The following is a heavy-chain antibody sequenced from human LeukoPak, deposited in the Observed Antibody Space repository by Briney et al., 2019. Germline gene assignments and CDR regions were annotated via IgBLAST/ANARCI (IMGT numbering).Heavy chain of an antibody. Sequence: GRSLRLSCAASGFTFSSYGMHWVRQAPGKGLEWVAVIWYDGSNKYYADSVKGRFTISRDNSKNTLYLQMNSLRAEDTAVYYCARGFTTVSEAVDYYYYMDVWGKGTTVTVSS. CDR3: ARGFTTVSEAVDYYYYMDV. CDR1: GFTFSSYG. CDR2: IWYDGSNK. D-gene: IGHD4-11*01. J-gene: IGHJ6*03. V-gene: IGHV3-33*01.